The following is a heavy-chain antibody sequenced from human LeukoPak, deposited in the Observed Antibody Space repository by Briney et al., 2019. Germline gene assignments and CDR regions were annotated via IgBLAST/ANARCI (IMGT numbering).Heavy chain of an antibody. Sequence: ASVKVSCKVSGYTLTELSMHWVRQAPGKGLEWMGGFDPEDGETIYAQKFQGRVTMTEDTSTDTAYMELSSLRSEDTAVYYCATSVHCSGGSCSPAGWFDPWGQGTPVTVSS. CDR1: GYTLTELS. CDR3: ATSVHCSGGSCSPAGWFDP. CDR2: FDPEDGET. V-gene: IGHV1-24*01. J-gene: IGHJ5*02. D-gene: IGHD2-15*01.